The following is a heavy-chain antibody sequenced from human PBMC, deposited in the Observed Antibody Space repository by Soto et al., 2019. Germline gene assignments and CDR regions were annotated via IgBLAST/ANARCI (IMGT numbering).Heavy chain of an antibody. CDR3: AKDRAGAAPGTFDI. CDR1: GFTFDDYA. Sequence: EVQLVESGGGLVQPGRSLRLSCAASGFTFDDYAMHWVRQAPGKGLEWVSGISWNSGSIGYADSVKGRFTISGDNAKNYLYLQMNSLGAEDTALYYCAKDRAGAAPGTFDIWGQGTMVTVSS. V-gene: IGHV3-9*01. J-gene: IGHJ3*02. CDR2: ISWNSGSI. D-gene: IGHD6-13*01.